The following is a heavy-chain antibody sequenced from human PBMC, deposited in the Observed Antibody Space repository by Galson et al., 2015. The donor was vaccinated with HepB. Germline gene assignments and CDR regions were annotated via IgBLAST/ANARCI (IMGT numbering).Heavy chain of an antibody. CDR1: GFTFSSYS. J-gene: IGHJ6*03. CDR3: ARVGNVLRFLEWLPPDYYYMDV. V-gene: IGHV3-48*01. CDR2: ISSSSSTI. D-gene: IGHD3-3*01. Sequence: SLRLSCAASGFTFSSYSMNWVRQAPGKGLEWVSYISSSSSTIYYADSVKGRFTISRDNAKNSLYLQMNSLRAEDTAVYYCARVGNVLRFLEWLPPDYYYMDVWGKGTTVTVSS.